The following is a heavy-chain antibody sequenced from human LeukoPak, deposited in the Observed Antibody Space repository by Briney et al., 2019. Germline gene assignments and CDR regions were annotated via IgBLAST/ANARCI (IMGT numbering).Heavy chain of an antibody. V-gene: IGHV3-23*01. CDR1: GFTFSSYA. D-gene: IGHD2-8*01. Sequence: GGALRLSCAASGFTFSSYAMSWVRQAPGKGLEWVSAISDSGGSTYDADSVKGRFTISRDNSKNTLYLQMNSLRAEDTAVYYCAKDTSIGRYCTNGVCSPFDYWGQGTLVTVSS. J-gene: IGHJ4*02. CDR3: AKDTSIGRYCTNGVCSPFDY. CDR2: ISDSGGST.